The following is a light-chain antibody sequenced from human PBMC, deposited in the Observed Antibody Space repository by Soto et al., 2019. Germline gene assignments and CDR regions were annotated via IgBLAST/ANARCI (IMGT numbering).Light chain of an antibody. J-gene: IGKJ1*01. Sequence: EIVLTQSPGTLSLSPGERATLSCRASQSIINFLAWYQQKPGQAPRLLIYDASNRATGIPPRFSGSGSGTDFTLAISGLEPEDLAVYYCQQRYNWPWTFGQGTKVDTK. CDR1: QSIINF. CDR2: DAS. CDR3: QQRYNWPWT. V-gene: IGKV3-11*01.